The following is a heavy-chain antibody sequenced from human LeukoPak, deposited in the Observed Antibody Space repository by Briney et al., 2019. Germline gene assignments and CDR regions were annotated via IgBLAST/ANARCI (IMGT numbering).Heavy chain of an antibody. J-gene: IGHJ5*02. V-gene: IGHV3-13*01. D-gene: IGHD2-2*01. CDR3: ARGAENGYCSSTSCSNPNHGNWFDP. Sequence: PGGSLRLSCAASGFTFSSYDMHWVRQATGKGLEWVSAIGTAGDTYYPGSVKGRFTISRENAKNSLYLQMNSLRAGDTAVYYCARGAENGYCSSTSCSNPNHGNWFDPWGQGTLVTVSS. CDR2: IGTAGDT. CDR1: GFTFSSYD.